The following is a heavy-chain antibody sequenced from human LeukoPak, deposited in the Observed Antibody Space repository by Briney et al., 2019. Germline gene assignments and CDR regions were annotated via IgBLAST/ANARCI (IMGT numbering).Heavy chain of an antibody. V-gene: IGHV4-4*07. Sequence: KTSETLSLTCFVTGGSISYYYWSWIRQPAGKGLEWIGRLYTSGSTDYNPPLKSRVTMSVDTSKNQFSLKLRSVTAADTAVYYCARGTVTTLFDYWGQGTLVTVSS. CDR3: ARGTVTTLFDY. D-gene: IGHD4-17*01. J-gene: IGHJ4*02. CDR2: LYTSGST. CDR1: GGSISYYY.